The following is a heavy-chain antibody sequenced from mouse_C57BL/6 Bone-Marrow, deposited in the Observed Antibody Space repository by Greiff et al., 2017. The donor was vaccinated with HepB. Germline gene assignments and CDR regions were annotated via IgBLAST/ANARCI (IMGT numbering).Heavy chain of an antibody. CDR2: INPNNGGT. V-gene: IGHV1-26*01. CDR3: ARTPYYDYDEGYYFDY. Sequence: VQLQQSGPELVKPGASVKISCKASGYTFTDYYMNWVKQSHGKSLEWIGDINPNNGGTGYNQKFKGKATLTVDKSSSTAYMELRSLTSEDSAVYYCARTPYYDYDEGYYFDYWGQGTTRTVSS. J-gene: IGHJ2*01. CDR1: GYTFTDYY. D-gene: IGHD2-4*01.